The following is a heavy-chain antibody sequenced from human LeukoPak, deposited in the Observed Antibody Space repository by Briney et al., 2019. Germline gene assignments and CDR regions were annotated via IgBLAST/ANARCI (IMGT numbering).Heavy chain of an antibody. CDR3: ARDNDYGDYDAFDI. CDR1: GFTFSSYS. CDR2: ISSSSSYI. Sequence: GGSLRLSCAASGFTFSSYSMNWVRQAPGKGLEWVSSISSSSSYIYYADSVKGRFTISRDNAKNSLYLQMNSLRAEDTAVYYCARDNDYGDYDAFDIWGQGTMVTVSS. J-gene: IGHJ3*02. D-gene: IGHD4-17*01. V-gene: IGHV3-21*01.